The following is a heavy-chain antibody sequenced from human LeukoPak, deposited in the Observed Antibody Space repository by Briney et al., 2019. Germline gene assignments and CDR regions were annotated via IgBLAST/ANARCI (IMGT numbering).Heavy chain of an antibody. Sequence: PGGSLRLSCVASGVTFGTYGLHWVRQAPGKGLEWVAFIRFDGGDKSYADSVKGRFTISRDNSKNTLCLQMNSLRVEDTAIYYCAKVLPLTFYYMDVWGKGTTVTVSS. J-gene: IGHJ6*03. D-gene: IGHD4/OR15-4a*01. CDR2: IRFDGGDK. CDR3: AKVLPLTFYYMDV. V-gene: IGHV3-30*02. CDR1: GVTFGTYG.